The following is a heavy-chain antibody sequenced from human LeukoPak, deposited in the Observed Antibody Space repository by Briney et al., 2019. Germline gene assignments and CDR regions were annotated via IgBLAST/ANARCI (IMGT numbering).Heavy chain of an antibody. Sequence: PGGSLRLSCAASGFTFSSYAMSWVRQAPGKGLEWVSAISGSGGSTYYADSVKSRFTISRDNSKNTLYLQMNSLRAEDTAVYYCAKGGVVVPAAIWLEQLDYYYYYMDVWGKGTTVTVSS. CDR2: ISGSGGST. V-gene: IGHV3-23*01. J-gene: IGHJ6*03. CDR1: GFTFSSYA. CDR3: AKGGVVVPAAIWLEQLDYYYYYMDV. D-gene: IGHD2-2*02.